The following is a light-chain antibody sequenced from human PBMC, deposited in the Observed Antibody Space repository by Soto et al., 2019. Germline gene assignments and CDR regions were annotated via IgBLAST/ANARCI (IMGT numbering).Light chain of an antibody. CDR1: TRDIAGYNY. CDR2: QVT. CDR3: TSFSSSTSLYA. J-gene: IGLJ1*01. Sequence: QSVLTQPASVTGSLGQSITISCTRTTRDIAGYNYISWYQQLPGKAPKLMIYQVTIRPSGISNRFSGSKSGNTATLTISGLQAEDEADYYCTSFSSSTSLYAFGTGTKVTVL. V-gene: IGLV2-14*01.